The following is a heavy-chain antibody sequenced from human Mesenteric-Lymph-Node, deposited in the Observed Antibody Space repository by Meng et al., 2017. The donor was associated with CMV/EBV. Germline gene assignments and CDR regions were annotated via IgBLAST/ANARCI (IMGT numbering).Heavy chain of an antibody. V-gene: IGHV3-20*04. Sequence: GGSLRLSCAASGFTFGDFGMSWVRQAPGKGLEWVSRINPNGGSTGYVDSVKRRFTISRDNAKNSMYLQMNSLRAEDTALYYCARDLVTLVRGVSVTDYYHYVMDGWGQGTTVTVSS. J-gene: IGHJ6*02. CDR3: ARDLVTLVRGVSVTDYYHYVMDG. D-gene: IGHD3-10*01. CDR1: GFTFGDFG. CDR2: INPNGGST.